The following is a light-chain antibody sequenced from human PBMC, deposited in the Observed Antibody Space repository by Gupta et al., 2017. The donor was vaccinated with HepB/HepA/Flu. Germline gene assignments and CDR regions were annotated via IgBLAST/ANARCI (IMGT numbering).Light chain of an antibody. CDR3: QQRYIWPGT. V-gene: IGKV3-11*01. CDR2: DTS. CDR1: QNVIDY. Sequence: EIVLTQSQATLALSPGESANPSCRTSQNVIDYLGWYQQKPGQAPRLLIYDTSTRAAGTPARVSGRWSGTDFTLTISSLEPEDVAVYYCQQRYIWPGTFGQGTKVEIK. J-gene: IGKJ1*01.